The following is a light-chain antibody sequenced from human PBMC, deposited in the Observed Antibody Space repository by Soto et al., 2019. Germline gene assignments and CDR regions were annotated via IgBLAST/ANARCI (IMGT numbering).Light chain of an antibody. V-gene: IGKV1-27*01. J-gene: IGKJ1*01. CDR2: AAS. CDR1: QGISTY. CDR3: QSYTGAPWT. Sequence: DIQMTQSPSSLSAYVGDRVTITCRASQGISTYLVWYQQKPGTVPKLLIFAASTLQSGVPSRFSGSGSGTDFTLTISSLQPEDVVTYYCQSYTGAPWTFGQGTKVEI.